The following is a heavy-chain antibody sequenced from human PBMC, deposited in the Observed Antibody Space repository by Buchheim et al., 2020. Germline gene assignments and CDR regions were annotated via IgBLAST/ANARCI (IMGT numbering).Heavy chain of an antibody. Sequence: QVQLQESGPGLVKPSQTLSLTCTVSGGSISSGGYYWSWIRQHPGKGLEWIGYIYYSGSTYYNPSLKSRVTISVDPSTTKFSLKRSSVTAADTAVYYCARDLRSTMVRGPMGDGMDVWGQGTT. J-gene: IGHJ6*02. CDR1: GGSISSGGYY. CDR3: ARDLRSTMVRGPMGDGMDV. CDR2: IYYSGST. V-gene: IGHV4-31*03. D-gene: IGHD3-10*01.